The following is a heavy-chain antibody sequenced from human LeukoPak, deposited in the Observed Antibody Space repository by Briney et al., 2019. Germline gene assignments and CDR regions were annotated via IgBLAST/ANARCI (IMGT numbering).Heavy chain of an antibody. CDR2: IKYDGSEE. CDR1: GLTFSSYW. CDR3: ATYQGYNYGPFDY. V-gene: IGHV3-7*05. J-gene: IGHJ4*02. D-gene: IGHD5-18*01. Sequence: PGGSLRLSCVASGLTFSSYWMAWVRQAPGRGLEWVANIKYDGSEEYYVDSVKGRLTISRDNAKNTLYPEMNSLRGEDTAVYYCATYQGYNYGPFDYWGQGTLVTVSS.